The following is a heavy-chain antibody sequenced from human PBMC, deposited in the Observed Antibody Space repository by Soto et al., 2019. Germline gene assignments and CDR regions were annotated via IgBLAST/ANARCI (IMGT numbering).Heavy chain of an antibody. J-gene: IGHJ3*02. CDR1: GGSISSGDYY. CDR2: IYYSGST. V-gene: IGHV4-30-4*01. D-gene: IGHD3-16*01. Sequence: PSETLSLTCTVSGGSISSGDYYRSWIRQPPGKGLEWIGYIYYSGSTYYNPSLKSRVTISVDTSKNQLSLKLSSVTAADTAVYYCARELIGTGRAFGAFDIWGQGTMVTVSS. CDR3: ARELIGTGRAFGAFDI.